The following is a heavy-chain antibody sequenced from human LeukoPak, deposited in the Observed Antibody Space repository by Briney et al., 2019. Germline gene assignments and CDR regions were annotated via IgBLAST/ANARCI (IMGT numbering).Heavy chain of an antibody. V-gene: IGHV3-21*01. Sequence: GGSLRLSCAASGFTFSTYSMNWVRQAPGKGLEWVAPISTNGSYIYYADSLKGRFTISRDSAKNSLYLHMHSLRAEDTAVYYCARDLADYSDYWGQGTLVTVSS. D-gene: IGHD2-21*01. J-gene: IGHJ4*02. CDR3: ARDLADYSDY. CDR2: ISTNGSYI. CDR1: GFTFSTYS.